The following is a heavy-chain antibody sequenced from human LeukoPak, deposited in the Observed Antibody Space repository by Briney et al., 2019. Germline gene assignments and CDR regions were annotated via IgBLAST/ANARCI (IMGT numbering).Heavy chain of an antibody. Sequence: ASVKVSCKASGYTFNSHDINWVRQATGQGLEWMGWMNPYSGNTGYAQKFQGRVTMTRDTSISTAYMELSRLRSDDTAVYYCARVWGRSTSLNWFDPWGQGTLVTVSS. CDR3: ARVWGRSTSLNWFDP. D-gene: IGHD2-2*01. J-gene: IGHJ5*02. V-gene: IGHV1-8*01. CDR1: GYTFNSHD. CDR2: MNPYSGNT.